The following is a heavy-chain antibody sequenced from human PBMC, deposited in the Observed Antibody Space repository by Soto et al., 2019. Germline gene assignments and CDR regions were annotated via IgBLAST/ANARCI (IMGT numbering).Heavy chain of an antibody. J-gene: IGHJ6*02. CDR2: ISYDGSNK. CDR3: ARGYDFWSGYYYPYGMDV. D-gene: IGHD3-3*01. CDR1: GFTFSGYA. V-gene: IGHV3-30-3*01. Sequence: PGGSLRLSCAASGFTFSGYAMHWVRQAPGKGLEWVAVISYDGSNKNHADTVKGRFTISRDNSKNTLYLQMNSLRAEDTAVYYCARGYDFWSGYYYPYGMDVWGQGTTVTVSS.